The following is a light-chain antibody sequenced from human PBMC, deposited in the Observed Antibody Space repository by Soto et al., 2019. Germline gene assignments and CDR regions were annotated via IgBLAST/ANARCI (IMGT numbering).Light chain of an antibody. CDR2: RVY. CDR1: QSINNNH. V-gene: IGKV3-20*01. J-gene: IGKJ1*01. Sequence: EIVLTQSPGTVSLSPGERATLSCRASQSINNNHLTWYQQKPGQAPRLLIYRVYNRATGIPDRFSGSGSGKDFTLTISRLEPEDFAVYFCQQHGDSPWTFGQGTKVDIK. CDR3: QQHGDSPWT.